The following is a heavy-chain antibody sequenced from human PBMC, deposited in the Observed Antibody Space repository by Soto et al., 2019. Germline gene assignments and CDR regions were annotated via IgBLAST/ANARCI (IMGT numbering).Heavy chain of an antibody. J-gene: IGHJ4*02. V-gene: IGHV3-23*01. D-gene: IGHD3-10*01. CDR2: ISGGGDTT. Sequence: EVQLLESGGSLVQPGGSLRLSCAASEFSFNNYAMTWVSQAPVKGMEWVSAISGGGDTTSYADSVKGRFTVSRGGSKNTLYLQMRSLRTDDTALYYCAKGLGGSGSLTPRVDFWGQGTLVTVSS. CDR1: EFSFNNYA. CDR3: AKGLGGSGSLTPRVDF.